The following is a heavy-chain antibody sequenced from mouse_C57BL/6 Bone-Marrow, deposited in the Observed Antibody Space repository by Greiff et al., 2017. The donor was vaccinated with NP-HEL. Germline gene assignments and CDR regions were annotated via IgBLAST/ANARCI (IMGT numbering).Heavy chain of an antibody. CDR3: ARGHYGSLDY. CDR1: GFTSSAYG. CDR2: ISNLAYSI. D-gene: IGHD1-1*01. J-gene: IGHJ4*01. V-gene: IGHV5-15*01. Sequence: EVKLVESGGGLVQPGGSLKLTCAASGFTSSAYGMAWVRQAPRKGPVWVAFISNLAYSIYYADTVTVPFTISRENAKNALYLEMSSLRSEDTGMYYCARGHYGSLDYWGQGTSATVSS.